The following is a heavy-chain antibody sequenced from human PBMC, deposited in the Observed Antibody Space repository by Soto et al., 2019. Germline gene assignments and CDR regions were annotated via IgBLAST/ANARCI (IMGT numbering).Heavy chain of an antibody. CDR3: ARVVPAADAYWYFDL. J-gene: IGHJ2*01. CDR2: INPNSGGT. Sequence: QVQLVQSGAEVKKPGASVKVSCKASGYTFTGYYMHWVRQDPGQGLEWMGWINPNSGGTNYAQKFQGWVTMTRDTSISTAYMELSRLRSDDTAGYYCARVVPAADAYWYFDLWGRGTLVTVSS. CDR1: GYTFTGYY. V-gene: IGHV1-2*04. D-gene: IGHD2-2*01.